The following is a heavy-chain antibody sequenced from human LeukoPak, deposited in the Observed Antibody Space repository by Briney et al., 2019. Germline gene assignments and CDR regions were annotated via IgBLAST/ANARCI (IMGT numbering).Heavy chain of an antibody. CDR1: GFTFSSYA. J-gene: IGHJ5*02. Sequence: GGSLRLSCAASGFTFSSYAISWVRQAPGQGLEWMGGVIPIFGTANYAQKFQGRVTITADESTSTAYMELSSLRSEDTAVYYCARDTGYSSGWRETWGQGTLVTVSS. CDR3: ARDTGYSSGWRET. V-gene: IGHV1-69*01. D-gene: IGHD6-19*01. CDR2: VIPIFGTA.